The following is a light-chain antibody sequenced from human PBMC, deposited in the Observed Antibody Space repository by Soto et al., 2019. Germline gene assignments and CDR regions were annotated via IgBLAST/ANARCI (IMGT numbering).Light chain of an antibody. CDR3: CSHSASYTFV. CDR1: SSDVGGYNC. Sequence: QSVLTQPRSVSGSAGQSVTISCTGTSSDVGGYNCVSWYQQHPGKAPQLIIYDVTQRPSGVPDRFSGSKSGNTASLGISGLQAEDEADYYCCSHSASYTFVFGTGTKVTV. J-gene: IGLJ1*01. V-gene: IGLV2-11*01. CDR2: DVT.